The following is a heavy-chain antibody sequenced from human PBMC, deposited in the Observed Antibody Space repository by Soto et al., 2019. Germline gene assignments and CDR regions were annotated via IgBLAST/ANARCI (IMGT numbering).Heavy chain of an antibody. Sequence: SPASAFCGGSMIRSSYDSRWSRPPPGKGLEWIGSIYYSGSTDYNPSLKSRVTISVDTSKNQFSLNLRSVTAADTAVYFCARFKYKSGFNWFHSWATELRSPALQ. D-gene: IGHD5-12*01. J-gene: IGHJ5*01. V-gene: IGHV4-39*07. CDR1: GGSMIRSSYD. CDR2: IYYSGST. CDR3: ARFKYKSGFNWFHS.